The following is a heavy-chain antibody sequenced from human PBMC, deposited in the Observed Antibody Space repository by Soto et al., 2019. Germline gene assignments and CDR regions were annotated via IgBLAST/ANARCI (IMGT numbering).Heavy chain of an antibody. Sequence: QVQLGQSGAAVKQPGSSVKVSCKVSGGSFSSHTISWLRKAPGQGLEWMGRVIPLLDMTNYAQKFQGRVTFTADESMGTAYMELSSLRSDDAAVYYWATHSGRSCGNWAEFDYWGQGTQVTVSS. D-gene: IGHD7-27*01. CDR2: VIPLLDMT. J-gene: IGHJ4*02. CDR1: GGSFSSHT. V-gene: IGHV1-69*02. CDR3: ATHSGRSCGNWAEFDY.